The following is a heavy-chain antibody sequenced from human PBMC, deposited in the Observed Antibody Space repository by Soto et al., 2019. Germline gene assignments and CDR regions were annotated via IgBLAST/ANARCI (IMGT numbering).Heavy chain of an antibody. V-gene: IGHV5-51*01. Sequence: PGESLKISCKGSGYSFTSYWIGWVRQMPGKGLEWMGIIYPSDSYTNYSPSFQGHVTISADKSISTAYLQWSSLKASDTAMYYCARHDGYRSGGSCYNWFDPWGQGTLVTVSS. CDR3: ARHDGYRSGGSCYNWFDP. CDR2: IYPSDSYT. CDR1: GYSFTSYW. D-gene: IGHD2-15*01. J-gene: IGHJ5*02.